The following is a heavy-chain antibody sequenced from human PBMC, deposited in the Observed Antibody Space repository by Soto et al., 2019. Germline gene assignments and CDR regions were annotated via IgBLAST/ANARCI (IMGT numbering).Heavy chain of an antibody. CDR1: GFTFDEYG. D-gene: IGHD2-8*02. Sequence: EVQLLESGGGLVQPGRSLRLSCGASGFTFDEYGMHWVRQAPGKGLEWVSCISWNSGTIGYADSVKGRFTISRDTAKNDLYLQMSSLRAEDTALYDCAKSTGGTANGMDVWGQGTTVTVSS. CDR3: AKSTGGTANGMDV. V-gene: IGHV3-9*01. CDR2: ISWNSGTI. J-gene: IGHJ6*02.